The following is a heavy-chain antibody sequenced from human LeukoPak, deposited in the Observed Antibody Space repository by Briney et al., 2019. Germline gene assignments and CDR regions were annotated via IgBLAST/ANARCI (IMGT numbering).Heavy chain of an antibody. J-gene: IGHJ4*02. D-gene: IGHD6-19*01. CDR2: VSASGGST. V-gene: IGHV3-23*01. Sequence: GGSLRLSCAASGFRFCYYDMSWVRQAPGKGLEWVSVVSASGGSTYYADSVKGRFTISRGNSKNTLYLQMNSLRAEDTAVYYCAIDLGVRSGWHDLHYWGRGTLVTVSS. CDR3: AIDLGVRSGWHDLHY. CDR1: GFRFCYYD.